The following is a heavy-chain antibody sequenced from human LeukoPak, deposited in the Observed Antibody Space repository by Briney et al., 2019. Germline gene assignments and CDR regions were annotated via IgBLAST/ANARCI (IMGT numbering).Heavy chain of an antibody. V-gene: IGHV3-7*01. Sequence: GGSLRLSCAASGFTFSDYWMSWVRQAPGKGLEWVANIKQDGTEKYYVDSVKGRFTISRDNAKNSLYLQMNSLRAEDTAVYYCARGDFYGSGTSFIDAFDVWGQGTLVTVSS. CDR3: ARGDFYGSGTSFIDAFDV. CDR2: IKQDGTEK. J-gene: IGHJ3*01. CDR1: GFTFSDYW. D-gene: IGHD3-10*01.